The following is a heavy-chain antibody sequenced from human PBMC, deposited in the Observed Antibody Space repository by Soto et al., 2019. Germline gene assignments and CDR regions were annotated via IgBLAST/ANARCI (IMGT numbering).Heavy chain of an antibody. CDR1: GGSISSSNW. CDR2: IYHSGST. D-gene: IGHD3-3*01. V-gene: IGHV4-4*02. CDR3: ARDRITIFGVVTGPRDYYYYGMDV. J-gene: IGHJ6*02. Sequence: PXGTLSLTGAVSGGSISSSNWWSWVRQPPGKGLEWIGEIYHSGSTNYNPSLKSRVTISVDKSKNQFSLKLSSVTAADTAVYYCARDRITIFGVVTGPRDYYYYGMDVWGQGTTVTVSS.